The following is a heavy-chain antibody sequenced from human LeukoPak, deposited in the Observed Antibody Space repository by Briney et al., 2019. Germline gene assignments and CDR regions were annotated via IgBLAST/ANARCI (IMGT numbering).Heavy chain of an antibody. CDR3: ARGRDGYNP. D-gene: IGHD5-24*01. J-gene: IGHJ5*02. CDR2: IYDRGYT. Sequence: SETLSLTCTVSGDSISNYYWNWIRQPPGKGLEWIAYIYDRGYTNYNPSLKSRVTISVDTSKNQLSLKLTSVTAADTAVYYCARGRDGYNPWGQGTLVTVSS. CDR1: GDSISNYY. V-gene: IGHV4-59*01.